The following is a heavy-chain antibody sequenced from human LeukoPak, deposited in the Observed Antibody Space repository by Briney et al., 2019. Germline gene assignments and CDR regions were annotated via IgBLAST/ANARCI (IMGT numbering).Heavy chain of an antibody. J-gene: IGHJ6*02. V-gene: IGHV4-59*01. CDR3: ARDSPEYHHGMDV. Sequence: PSETLSLTCTVSGGSIGSFYWSWIREPPGKGLGWVASISYSGSTNQNPSLKSRVTISVDTSKNRFSLQLNSLTAADTAVYYCARDSPEYHHGMDVWGQGTTVTVSS. D-gene: IGHD1-14*01. CDR2: ISYSGST. CDR1: GGSIGSFY.